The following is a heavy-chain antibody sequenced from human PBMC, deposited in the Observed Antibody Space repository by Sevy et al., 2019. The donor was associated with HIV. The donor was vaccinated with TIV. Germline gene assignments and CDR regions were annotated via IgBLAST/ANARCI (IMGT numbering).Heavy chain of an antibody. CDR2: VYYTGRT. CDR3: ARRNDFDS. J-gene: IGHJ3*02. Sequence: SETLSLTCTVSGGSINSDHWNWIRQPPGKGLEWIGYVYYTGRTNYNPSLKNRVTISVDRTKNQFSLKLTSVTAADTAVYYCARRNDFDSWGQGTMVTVSS. V-gene: IGHV4-59*08. CDR1: GGSINSDH.